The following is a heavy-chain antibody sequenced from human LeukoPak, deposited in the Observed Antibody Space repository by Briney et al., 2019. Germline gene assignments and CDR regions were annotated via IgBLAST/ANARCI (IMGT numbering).Heavy chain of an antibody. CDR3: ARAPPRVGAEYFQH. D-gene: IGHD2-15*01. V-gene: IGHV3-33*01. CDR1: GFTFSSYG. CDR2: IWYDGSNK. J-gene: IGHJ1*01. Sequence: PGGSLRLSCAASGFTFSSYGMHWVRQAPGKGLEWVAVIWYDGSNKYYADSVKGRFTISRDNSKNTLYLQMNSLRAEDTAVYYCARAPPRVGAEYFQHWGQGTLVTVSS.